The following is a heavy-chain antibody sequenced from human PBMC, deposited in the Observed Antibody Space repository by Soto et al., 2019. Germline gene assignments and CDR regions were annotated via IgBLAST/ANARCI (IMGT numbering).Heavy chain of an antibody. CDR3: VKDRERGYSYGLWAAFDI. D-gene: IGHD5-18*01. Sequence: GGSLRLSCSASGFTFSSYAMHWVRQAPGKGLEYVSAISSNGGSTYYADSVKGRFTISRDNSKNTLYLQMSSLRAEDTAVYYCVKDRERGYSYGLWAAFDIWGQGTMVTVSS. CDR1: GFTFSSYA. CDR2: ISSNGGST. V-gene: IGHV3-64D*08. J-gene: IGHJ3*02.